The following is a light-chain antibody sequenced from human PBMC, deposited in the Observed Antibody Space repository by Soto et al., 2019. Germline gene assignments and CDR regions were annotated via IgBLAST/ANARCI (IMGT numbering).Light chain of an antibody. CDR3: QNYNGAPYA. CDR2: EAS. V-gene: IGKV1-27*01. J-gene: IGKJ2*01. CDR1: QAISNF. Sequence: DIQMTQSPPSLSASVGDRVTITCRASQAISNFVAWYQQKAGKAPSLLIYEASTLQSGVPSRFSGRGSETAFTLTISSLQPADVATYFCQNYNGAPYAFGQGTKLEIK.